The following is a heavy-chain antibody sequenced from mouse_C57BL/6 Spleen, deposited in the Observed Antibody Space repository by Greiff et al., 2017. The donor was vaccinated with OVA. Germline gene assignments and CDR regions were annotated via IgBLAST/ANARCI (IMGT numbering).Heavy chain of an antibody. CDR3: ARYYCNYYDFWYFDV. J-gene: IGHJ1*03. D-gene: IGHD2-1*01. CDR2: IDPSASET. CDR1: GYTFTSYW. Sequence: QVQLQQPGAELVRPGSSVKLSCKASGYTFTSYWMHWVKQRPIQGLEWIGNIDPSASETHYNPKFKDKATLTVDKSSSTAYMQLSSLTSEDTAVYYCARYYCNYYDFWYFDVWGTGTTVTVSS. V-gene: IGHV1-52*01.